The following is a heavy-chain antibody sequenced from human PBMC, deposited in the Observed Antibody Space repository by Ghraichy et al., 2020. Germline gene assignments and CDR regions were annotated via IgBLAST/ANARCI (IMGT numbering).Heavy chain of an antibody. CDR3: ASIKPRRDY. Sequence: SQTLSLTCTVSGVHMSSSSYYWGWIRQPPGKGLEWIGSIYSSGSTYYSPSLESRVTISVDTSKNQFSLKLNTVTAADTAVYFCASIKPRRDYWGQGTLVTVSS. J-gene: IGHJ4*02. CDR2: IYSSGST. CDR1: GVHMSSSSYY. V-gene: IGHV4-39*01.